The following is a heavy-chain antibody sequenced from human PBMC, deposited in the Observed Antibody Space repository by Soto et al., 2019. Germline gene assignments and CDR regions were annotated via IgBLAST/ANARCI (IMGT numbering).Heavy chain of an antibody. CDR3: AKDRLYYDFWSGYRQGYYCGMDV. V-gene: IGHV3-23*01. J-gene: IGHJ6*02. CDR2: ISGSGGST. D-gene: IGHD3-3*01. CDR1: GFTFSSYA. Sequence: GGSLRLSCAASGFTFSSYAMSWVRQAPGKGLEWVSAISGSGGSTYYADSVKGRFTIPRDNSKNTLYLQMNSLRAEDTAVYYCAKDRLYYDFWSGYRQGYYCGMDVWGQGTTVTVSS.